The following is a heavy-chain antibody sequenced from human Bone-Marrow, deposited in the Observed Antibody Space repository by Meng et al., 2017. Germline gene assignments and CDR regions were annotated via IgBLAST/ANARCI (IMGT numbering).Heavy chain of an antibody. D-gene: IGHD3-22*01. CDR2: ISSSSSYI. V-gene: IGHV3-21*01. J-gene: IGHJ6*02. CDR3: AKLSSESGYYRSYYYGMDV. CDR1: GFTFSSYS. Sequence: GESLKISCAASGFTFSSYSVNWVRQAPGKGLEWVSSISSSSSYIYYADSVKGRFTISRDNAKNSLYLQMNSLRAEDTAVYYCAKLSSESGYYRSYYYGMDVWGQGPTVTVSS.